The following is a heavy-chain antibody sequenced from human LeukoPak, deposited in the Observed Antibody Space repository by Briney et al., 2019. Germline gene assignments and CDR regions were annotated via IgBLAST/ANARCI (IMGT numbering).Heavy chain of an antibody. CDR3: ARWGDSSTLEN. J-gene: IGHJ4*02. D-gene: IGHD2-21*02. CDR1: GWPLRVYY. CDR2: IYYSGST. Sequence: SETLSLTCAVQGWPLRVYYWSWIRQPPGKGVEWIGSIYYSGSTYYNPSLKSRVTISLDTSQKHFSLKLSSVTAADTAVYYCARWGDSSTLENWGQGTLVTVSS. V-gene: IGHV4-34*01.